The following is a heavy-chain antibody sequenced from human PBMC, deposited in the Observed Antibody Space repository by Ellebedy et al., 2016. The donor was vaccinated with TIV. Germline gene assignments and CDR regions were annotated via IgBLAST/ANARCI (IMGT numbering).Heavy chain of an antibody. CDR1: GGSISSSSYY. D-gene: IGHD3-10*01. J-gene: IGHJ4*02. Sequence: SETLSLXCTVSGGSISSSSYYWGWIRQPPGKGLEWIGSIYYSGSTYYNPSLKSRVTISADTSKNQFSLNLRSVTAADTAVYYCVRDDAGGHFGSGTSYFDYWGQGTLVTVSS. CDR2: IYYSGST. CDR3: VRDDAGGHFGSGTSYFDY. V-gene: IGHV4-39*07.